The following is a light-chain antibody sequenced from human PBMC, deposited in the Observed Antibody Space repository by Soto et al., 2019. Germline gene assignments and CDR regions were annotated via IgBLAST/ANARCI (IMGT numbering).Light chain of an antibody. CDR1: QSVTSNY. J-gene: IGKJ1*01. V-gene: IGKV3-20*01. CDR2: GAS. CDR3: QQYGDSPVT. Sequence: EIVLTQSPGTLSLSPGERATLSCRASQSVTSNYLAWYQQKPGQAPRLLIYGASSRATGIPDRFSGSGSGTDFTLTISRLEPGDFAVYYCQQYGDSPVTFGQGTKLEIK.